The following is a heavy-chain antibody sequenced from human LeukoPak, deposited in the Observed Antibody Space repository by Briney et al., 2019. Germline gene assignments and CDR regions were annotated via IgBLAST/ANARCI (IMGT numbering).Heavy chain of an antibody. J-gene: IGHJ4*02. Sequence: SETLSLTCAVSGCSISSGYYWGWIRQPPGKGLEWIGSIYHSGSTYYNPSLKSRVTISVDTSKNQFSLKLSSVTAADTAVYYCARPMTDYGGNTFFDYWGQGTLVTVSS. CDR1: GCSISSGYY. CDR3: ARPMTDYGGNTFFDY. CDR2: IYHSGST. V-gene: IGHV4-38-2*01. D-gene: IGHD4-23*01.